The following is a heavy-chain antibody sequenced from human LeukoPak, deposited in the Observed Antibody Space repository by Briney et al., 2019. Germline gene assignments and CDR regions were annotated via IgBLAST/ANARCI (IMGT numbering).Heavy chain of an antibody. V-gene: IGHV4-59*01. CDR1: GGSISSYY. CDR3: AREAVRGVKLDL. D-gene: IGHD3-10*01. Sequence: SETLNLTCTASGGSISSYYWSWIRQPPGKGLEWIGYIYYSGSTNYNPSLKSRVTISVDTSKNQFSLNLSSVTAADTAVYYCAREAVRGVKLDLWGQGTLVTVSS. J-gene: IGHJ4*02. CDR2: IYYSGST.